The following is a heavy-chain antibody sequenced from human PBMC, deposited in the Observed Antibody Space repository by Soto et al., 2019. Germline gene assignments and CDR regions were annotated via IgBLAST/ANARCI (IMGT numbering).Heavy chain of an antibody. J-gene: IGHJ4*02. CDR2: IYYSGST. V-gene: IGHV4-31*03. Sequence: QVQLQESGPGLVKPSQTLSLTCTVSGGSISSGGSYWSWIRQHPVKGLEWIGYIYYSGSTYYNPSLQSRVTISMDTSKNQFSLNLSSVTAADTAVYYCARDRSGYGDSLWGQGTLVTVSA. D-gene: IGHD4-17*01. CDR3: ARDRSGYGDSL. CDR1: GGSISSGGSY.